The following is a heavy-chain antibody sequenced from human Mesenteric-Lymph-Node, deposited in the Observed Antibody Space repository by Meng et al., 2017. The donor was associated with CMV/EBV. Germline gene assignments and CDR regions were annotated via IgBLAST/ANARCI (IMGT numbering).Heavy chain of an antibody. CDR1: GYTFTSYG. D-gene: IGHD1-26*01. Sequence: ASVKVSCKASGYTFTSYGISWVRQAPGQGLEWMGWISAYNGNTNYAQKLQGRVTMTTDTSTSTAYMELRSLRSDDTAVYYCARDVTVGGSYYGMDVWGQGTTVTVSS. V-gene: IGHV1-18*01. CDR3: ARDVTVGGSYYGMDV. J-gene: IGHJ6*02. CDR2: ISAYNGNT.